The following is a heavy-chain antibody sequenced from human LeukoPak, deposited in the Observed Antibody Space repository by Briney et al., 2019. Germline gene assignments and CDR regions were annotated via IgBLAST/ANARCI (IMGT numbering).Heavy chain of an antibody. D-gene: IGHD3-3*01. Sequence: MPSETLSLTCTVSGGSISSYYWSWIRQPPGKGLEWIGNIYYSGSTNYNPSLKSRVTISVDTSKNQFSLKLSSVTAADTAVYYCARRLRFLEWLPSARTNFDYWGQGTLVTVSS. J-gene: IGHJ4*02. V-gene: IGHV4-59*12. CDR2: IYYSGST. CDR1: GGSISSYY. CDR3: ARRLRFLEWLPSARTNFDY.